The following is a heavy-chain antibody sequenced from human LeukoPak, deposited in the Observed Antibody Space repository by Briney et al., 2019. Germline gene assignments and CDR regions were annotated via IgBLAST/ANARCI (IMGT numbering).Heavy chain of an antibody. V-gene: IGHV4-59*01. Sequence: PSETLSLTCTVSGGSISNYYWSWIRQPPGKGLEWIGYSSYSGSTNYNPTLKGRVTISVDTSKNQFSLKLSSVTAADTAVYYCARGGLMVYAVRVQNDAFDIWGQGTMVTVSS. CDR3: ARGGLMVYAVRVQNDAFDI. CDR2: SSYSGST. J-gene: IGHJ3*02. CDR1: GGSISNYY. D-gene: IGHD2-8*01.